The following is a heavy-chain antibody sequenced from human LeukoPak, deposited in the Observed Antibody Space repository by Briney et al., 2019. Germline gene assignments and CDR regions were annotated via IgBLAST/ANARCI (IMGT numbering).Heavy chain of an antibody. J-gene: IGHJ3*01. V-gene: IGHV1-3*03. CDR2: ISVGRGDS. D-gene: IGHD1-14*01. CDR1: GYTFTSYT. CDR3: ARERGIRDAFDF. Sequence: RASVTVSCKASGYTFTSYTIHWVRQAPGQSLEWMGWISVGRGDSKCSQEFQGRVTLTRDTSATTAYLEVSSLRPEDMAVYYCARERGIRDAFDFWGQGTMVTVSS.